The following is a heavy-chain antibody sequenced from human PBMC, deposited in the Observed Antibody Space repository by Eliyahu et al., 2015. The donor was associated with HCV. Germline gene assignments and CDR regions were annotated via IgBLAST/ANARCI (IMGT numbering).Heavy chain of an antibody. J-gene: IGHJ4*02. V-gene: IGHV3-74*01. Sequence: EVQLVESGGGLAQPGGSLRLSCAASGXTFSNYWMHWVRQAPGKGLVWVSRINSDESNTNYADSVKGRFTISRDNGKNTVSLQMNSLTVEDTAVYYCARGWRDDDPRVYWGRGTLVTVSS. CDR3: ARGWRDDDPRVY. CDR1: GXTFSNYW. CDR2: INSDESNT. D-gene: IGHD1-1*01.